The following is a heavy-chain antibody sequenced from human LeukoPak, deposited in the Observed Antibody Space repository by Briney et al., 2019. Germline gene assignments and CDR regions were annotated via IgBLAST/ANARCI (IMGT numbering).Heavy chain of an antibody. CDR2: ISSSSYI. CDR3: ARDRDYGDYWFDP. Sequence: GGSLRLSCAASGFTFSSYSMNWVRQAPGKGLEWVSSISSSSYIYYADSVKGRFTISRDNAKNSLYLQMNSLRAEDTAVYYCARDRDYGDYWFDPWGQGTLVTVSS. V-gene: IGHV3-21*01. D-gene: IGHD4-17*01. CDR1: GFTFSSYS. J-gene: IGHJ5*02.